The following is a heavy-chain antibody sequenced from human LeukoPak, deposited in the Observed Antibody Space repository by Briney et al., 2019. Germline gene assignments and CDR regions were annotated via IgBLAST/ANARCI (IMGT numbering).Heavy chain of an antibody. CDR3: ASPYGSGSYFDY. J-gene: IGHJ4*02. D-gene: IGHD3-10*01. Sequence: SETLSLTCTVSCGSISSSSYYWGWIRQPPGKGLEWIGSIYYSGSTYYNPSLKSRVTISVDTSKNQFSLKLRSVTAADTAVYYCASPYGSGSYFDYWGQGTLVTVSS. V-gene: IGHV4-39*07. CDR1: CGSISSSSYY. CDR2: IYYSGST.